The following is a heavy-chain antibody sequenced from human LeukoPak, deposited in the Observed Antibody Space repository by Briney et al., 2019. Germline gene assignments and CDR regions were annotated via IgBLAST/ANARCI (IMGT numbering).Heavy chain of an antibody. D-gene: IGHD3-22*01. CDR3: ARVVVSGMIVVVADYFDY. V-gene: IGHV4-31*03. CDR2: IYYSGST. CDR1: GGSISSGGYY. Sequence: SETLSLTCTVSGGSISSGGYYWSWIRQHPGKGLEWIGNIYYSGSTYYNPYLKSRVTISVDTSKNQFSLKLSSVTAADTAVYYCARVVVSGMIVVVADYFDYWGQGTLVTVSS. J-gene: IGHJ4*02.